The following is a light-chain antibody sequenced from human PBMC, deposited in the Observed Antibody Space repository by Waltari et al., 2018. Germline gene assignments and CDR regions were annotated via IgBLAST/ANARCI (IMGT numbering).Light chain of an antibody. CDR3: QQYGSSPRT. J-gene: IGKJ1*01. CDR1: QSISTS. CDR2: LAS. Sequence: IEMTQSPSSLSASVGDRVTITCRASQSISTSLNWYQQIPGKAPKLLIYLASTLQSGVPSRFSGSGSGTDFSLTISRLEPEDFAVYYCQQYGSSPRTFGQGTRVEIK. V-gene: IGKV1-39*01.